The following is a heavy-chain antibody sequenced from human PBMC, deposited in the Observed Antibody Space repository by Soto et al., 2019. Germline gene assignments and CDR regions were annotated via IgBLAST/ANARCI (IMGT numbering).Heavy chain of an antibody. CDR2: MSPNSGRT. J-gene: IGHJ4*02. Sequence: QVQLVQSGAEVKKPGASVKVSCKASGYTFSNYDINWVRQATGQGLEWMGWMSPNSGRTGYAQKFQGRVTKPRNTSSSTAYMELSSLRSEDTAVYYCARGKRYTNDYWGQGTLVTVSS. V-gene: IGHV1-8*01. D-gene: IGHD2-2*02. CDR3: ARGKRYTNDY. CDR1: GYTFSNYD.